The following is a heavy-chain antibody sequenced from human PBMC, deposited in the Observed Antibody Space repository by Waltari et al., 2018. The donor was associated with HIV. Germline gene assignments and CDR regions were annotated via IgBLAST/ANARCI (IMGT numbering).Heavy chain of an antibody. J-gene: IGHJ5*02. CDR1: GYAFTTYY. V-gene: IGHV1-46*01. Sequence: QVQLVQSGAAIKKPGASVRISCKESGYAFTTYYIHWVRQAPGQGLEWMGIVNSESGSTSFARRFQGRVTMTRDTSTSAVYMELNSLTSEDTALYYCARGRPITDRVTTLDPWGQGTLVTVSS. CDR3: ARGRPITDRVTTLDP. CDR2: VNSESGST. D-gene: IGHD1-1*01.